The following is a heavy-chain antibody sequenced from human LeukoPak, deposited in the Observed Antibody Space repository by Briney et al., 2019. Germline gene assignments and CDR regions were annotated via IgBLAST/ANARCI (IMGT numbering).Heavy chain of an antibody. CDR3: ARARRELSLDY. D-gene: IGHD1-26*01. J-gene: IGHJ4*02. V-gene: IGHV4-31*03. Sequence: SETLSLTCTVSGGSISSGGDYWSWIRQHPGKGLEWIGYIYYSGSTYYNPSLKSRVTISVDTSKNQFSLKLSSVTAADTAVYYCARARRELSLDYWGQGTLVTVSS. CDR1: GGSISSGGDY. CDR2: IYYSGST.